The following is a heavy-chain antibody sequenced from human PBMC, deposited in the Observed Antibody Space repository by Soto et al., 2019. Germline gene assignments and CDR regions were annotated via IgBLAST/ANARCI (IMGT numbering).Heavy chain of an antibody. Sequence: QVQLVQSGSEVKKPGASVKVSCKTSGFTFTNYGFTWVRQAPGKGLAWMGWSSALNGFTHSAQDFPGRVTLTTESSTNTAYMELWGLRSYDTAVYYRAPTQSIAIGIRDCGQGTLVSVAS. J-gene: IGHJ4*02. V-gene: IGHV1-18*01. CDR2: SSALNGFT. CDR3: APTQSIAIGIRD. CDR1: GFTFTNYG. D-gene: IGHD6-6*01.